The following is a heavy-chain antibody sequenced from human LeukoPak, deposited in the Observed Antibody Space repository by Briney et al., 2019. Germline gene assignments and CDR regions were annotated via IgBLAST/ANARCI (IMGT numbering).Heavy chain of an antibody. Sequence: ASVKVSCKSSGYTFTSYDINWVRQATGQGLEWMGWMNPNSGNTGYAQKFQGRVTMTRNTSISTAYMELSSLRSEDTAVYYCARRSIAARRYPKNWFDLWGQGTRVTVSS. CDR1: GYTFTSYD. D-gene: IGHD6-6*01. J-gene: IGHJ5*02. CDR3: ARRSIAARRYPKNWFDL. V-gene: IGHV1-8*01. CDR2: MNPNSGNT.